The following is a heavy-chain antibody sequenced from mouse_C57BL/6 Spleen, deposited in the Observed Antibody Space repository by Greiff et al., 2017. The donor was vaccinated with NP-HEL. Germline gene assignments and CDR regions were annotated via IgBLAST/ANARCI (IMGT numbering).Heavy chain of an antibody. V-gene: IGHV5-9-1*02. CDR1: GFTFSSYA. D-gene: IGHD1-1*01. CDR2: ISSGGDYI. CDR3: TRDLYYYGSSSYAMDY. Sequence: EVKLQESGAGLVKPGGSLKLSCAASGFTFSSYAMSWVRQTPEKRLEWVAYISSGGDYIYYADTVTGRFTISRDHARNTLYLQMSSLKSEDTAMYDCTRDLYYYGSSSYAMDYWGQGTSVTVSS. J-gene: IGHJ4*01.